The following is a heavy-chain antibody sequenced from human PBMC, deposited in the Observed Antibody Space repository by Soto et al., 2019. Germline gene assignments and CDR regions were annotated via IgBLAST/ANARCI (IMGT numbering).Heavy chain of an antibody. J-gene: IGHJ5*02. CDR2: IYYSGST. CDR1: GGSISSGGYY. V-gene: IGHV4-31*03. Sequence: QVQLQESGPGLVKPSQTLSLTCTVSGGSISSGGYYWSWIRQHPGKGLEWIGYIYYSGSTYYNPCLKRRVTISVAPSKNQFSLQLSSVPAADTAVYYCAREYCSSTSCYGRNWFDPWGQGTLVTVSS. D-gene: IGHD2-2*01. CDR3: AREYCSSTSCYGRNWFDP.